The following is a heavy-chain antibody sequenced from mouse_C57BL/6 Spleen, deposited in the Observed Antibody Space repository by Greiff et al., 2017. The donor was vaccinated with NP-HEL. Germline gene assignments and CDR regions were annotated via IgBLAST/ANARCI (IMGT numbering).Heavy chain of an antibody. CDR3: GSTVVAKGYAMDY. D-gene: IGHD1-1*01. CDR1: GYTFTDHI. J-gene: IGHJ4*01. Sequence: QVHVKQSGAELASPGASVTLSCKASGYTFTDHIMNWVKKRPGQGLEWIGRIYPVSGETNYNQKFMGKATFSVDRSSSTVYMVLNSLTSEDPAVYYCGSTVVAKGYAMDYWGQGTSVTVSS. V-gene: IGHV1-11*01. CDR2: IYPVSGET.